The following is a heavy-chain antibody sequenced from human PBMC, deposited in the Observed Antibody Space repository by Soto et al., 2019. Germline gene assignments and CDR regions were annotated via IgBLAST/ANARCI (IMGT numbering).Heavy chain of an antibody. CDR3: TRYYYESSGYYVY. J-gene: IGHJ4*02. Sequence: GSLILSCTGSGFTFSSYALSWIRQAPGKGLEWVGVIRSEANGGTTDYAAYVKGRITISRDDSKSITYMEINSLQTEDTGVYYCTRYYYESSGYYVYWGQGALVPVSS. V-gene: IGHV3-49*03. D-gene: IGHD3-22*01. CDR1: GFTFSSYA. CDR2: IRSEANGGTT.